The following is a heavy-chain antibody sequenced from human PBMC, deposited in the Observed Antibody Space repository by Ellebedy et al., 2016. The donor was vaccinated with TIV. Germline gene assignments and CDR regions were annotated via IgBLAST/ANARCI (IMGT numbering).Heavy chain of an antibody. J-gene: IGHJ6*02. CDR1: GFTFSDYY. CDR3: ASDCSSTSCPTDYYYGLDV. CDR2: ISSSSSYT. V-gene: IGHV3-11*06. D-gene: IGHD2-2*01. Sequence: GESLKISCAASGFTFSDYYMSWIRQAPGKGLEWISYISSSSSYTNYADSVKGRFTISRDNAKNSLFLQMNSLIAEDTAVYYCASDCSSTSCPTDYYYGLDVWGQGTTVTVSS.